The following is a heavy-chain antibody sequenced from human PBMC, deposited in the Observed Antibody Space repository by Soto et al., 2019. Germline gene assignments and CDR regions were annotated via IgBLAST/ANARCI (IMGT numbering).Heavy chain of an antibody. CDR2: INHSGST. Sequence: SETLSLTCAVYGGSFSGYYWSWIRQPPGKGLEWIGEINHSGSTNYNPSLKSRVTISVDTSKNQFSLKLSSVTAADTAVYYCARSPEVLLWFGESNRYNWFDPWGQGTLVTVSS. CDR1: GGSFSGYY. J-gene: IGHJ5*02. CDR3: ARSPEVLLWFGESNRYNWFDP. V-gene: IGHV4-34*01. D-gene: IGHD3-10*01.